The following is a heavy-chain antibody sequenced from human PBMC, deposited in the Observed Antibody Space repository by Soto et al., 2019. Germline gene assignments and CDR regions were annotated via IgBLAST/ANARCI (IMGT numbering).Heavy chain of an antibody. J-gene: IGHJ4*02. V-gene: IGHV3-73*01. Sequence: GGSLRLSCAASGFTFSGSAMHWVRQASGKGLGWVGRIRSKANSYATAYAASVKGRFTISRDDSKNTAYLQMNSLKTEDTAVYYCTRLYVATLDWGQGTLVTVSS. D-gene: IGHD5-12*01. CDR1: GFTFSGSA. CDR3: TRLYVATLD. CDR2: IRSKANSYAT.